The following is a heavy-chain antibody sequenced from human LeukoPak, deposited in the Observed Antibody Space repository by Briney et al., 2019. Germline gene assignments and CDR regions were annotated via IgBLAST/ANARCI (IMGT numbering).Heavy chain of an antibody. J-gene: IGHJ5*02. Sequence: GGSLRLSCAASGFTFSDYYMSWIRQAPGKGLEWVSAISGSGGSTYYADSVKGRFTISRDNSKNTLYLQMNSLRAEDTAVYYCAKFAYGGMYNWFDPWGQGTLATVSS. D-gene: IGHD4-23*01. CDR3: AKFAYGGMYNWFDP. CDR1: GFTFSDYY. CDR2: ISGSGGST. V-gene: IGHV3-23*01.